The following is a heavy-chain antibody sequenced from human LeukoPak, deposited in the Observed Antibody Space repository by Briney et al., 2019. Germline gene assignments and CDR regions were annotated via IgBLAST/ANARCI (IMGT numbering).Heavy chain of an antibody. V-gene: IGHV5-51*03. CDR1: GYSFSNNW. J-gene: IGHJ4*02. Sequence: KPGESLMISCKGSGYSFSNNWIAWVRQMPGKDLEWMGIIYPGDSDTRYSPSFQGQVTISADKSISTAYLQWSSLKASDTAMYYCARPLVSDSSGYEPFDYWGQGTLVTVSS. D-gene: IGHD3-22*01. CDR2: IYPGDSDT. CDR3: ARPLVSDSSGYEPFDY.